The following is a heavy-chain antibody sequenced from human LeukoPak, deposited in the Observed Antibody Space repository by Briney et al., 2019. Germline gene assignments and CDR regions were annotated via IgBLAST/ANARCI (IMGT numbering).Heavy chain of an antibody. CDR3: ARDGVYRSSAPDY. CDR2: IGGSGTRT. Sequence: GGSLRLSCSASGFTFTTYGMNWVRQAPGKGLEWVSGIGGSGTRTYYADSVKGRFTISRDNSKNTLYLQMNSLRAEDTAVYYCARDGVYRSSAPDYWGQGTLVTVSS. CDR1: GFTFTTYG. D-gene: IGHD2-8*01. J-gene: IGHJ4*02. V-gene: IGHV3-23*01.